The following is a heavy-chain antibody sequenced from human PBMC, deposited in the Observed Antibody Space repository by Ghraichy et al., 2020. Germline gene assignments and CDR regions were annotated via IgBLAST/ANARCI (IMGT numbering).Heavy chain of an antibody. CDR3: ARDRLEYSSSSGLDY. V-gene: IGHV3-64*02. CDR1: GFTFSSYA. J-gene: IGHJ4*02. CDR2: INYNGGST. D-gene: IGHD6-6*01. Sequence: GGSLRLSCAASGFTFSSYAMHWVRQAPGKGLEYVSAINYNGGSTYYADSVKGRFTISRDNSKNTLYLQKGSLRAEDMAVYYCARDRLEYSSSSGLDYWGQGTLVTVSS.